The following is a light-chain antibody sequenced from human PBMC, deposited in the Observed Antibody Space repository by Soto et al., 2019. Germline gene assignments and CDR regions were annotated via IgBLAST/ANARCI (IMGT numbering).Light chain of an antibody. CDR1: SSNIGAGYN. CDR2: DTN. Sequence: QAVVVQPPSMSGAPGQRVTFSCTGSSSNIGAGYNVHWYQHLPGSAPKLLIYDTNTRPSGVPDRFSGSRSGTSASLAITGLQAEYEADYYCLSYVNRLRGVVFGCGTKLTVL. J-gene: IGLJ2*01. CDR3: LSYVNRLRGVV. V-gene: IGLV1-40*01.